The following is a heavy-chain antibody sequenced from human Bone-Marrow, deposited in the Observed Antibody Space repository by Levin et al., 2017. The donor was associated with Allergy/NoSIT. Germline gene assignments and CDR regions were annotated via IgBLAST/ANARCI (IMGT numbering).Heavy chain of an antibody. J-gene: IGHJ4*02. Sequence: SETLSLTCTVSDASIGSGNYYWAWIRQPPGTGPVWIGNFFWRGLTQYNPSLKSRVTIFADTSTRRFYLNLTSVTAADTAVYYCARRDQYKSGWVPGFDYWGQGSRVTVSS. D-gene: IGHD6-19*01. CDR3: ARRDQYKSGWVPGFDY. V-gene: IGHV4-39*01. CDR2: FFWRGLT. CDR1: DASIGSGNYY.